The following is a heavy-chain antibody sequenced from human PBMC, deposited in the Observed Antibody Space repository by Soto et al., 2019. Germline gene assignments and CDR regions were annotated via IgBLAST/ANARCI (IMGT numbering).Heavy chain of an antibody. V-gene: IGHV1-18*01. Sequence: QVHLVQSGAEVKKPGASVKVSCKGSGYGFTTYGITWVRQAPGQGLEWMAWISAHNGNTNYAQKLQGRVTVTRDTSTRTAYMERRSLISDETAVYYCSRGRYGDYWGQGALVTVSS. D-gene: IGHD1-1*01. CDR2: ISAHNGNT. J-gene: IGHJ4*02. CDR3: SRGRYGDY. CDR1: GYGFTTYG.